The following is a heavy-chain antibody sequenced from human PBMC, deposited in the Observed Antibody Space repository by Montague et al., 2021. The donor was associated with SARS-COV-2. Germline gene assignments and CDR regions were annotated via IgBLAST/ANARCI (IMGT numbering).Heavy chain of an antibody. CDR3: ARDGHSNYNYIDP. D-gene: IGHD4-11*01. J-gene: IGHJ5*02. Sequence: KYNPSLKSQVTMSIDMSKNQFSLNLTSVTAADTALYYCARDGHSNYNYIDPLGPGLLVTVS. V-gene: IGHV4-34*09.